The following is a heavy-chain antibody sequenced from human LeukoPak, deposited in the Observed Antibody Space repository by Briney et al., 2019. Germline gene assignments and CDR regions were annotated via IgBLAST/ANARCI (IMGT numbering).Heavy chain of an antibody. Sequence: PGGSLRLSCAASGFTFSSYWMHWVRQAPGKGLVWVSRINSDGSSTSYADSVKGRFTISRDNAKNTLYLQMNSLRAEDTAVYYCARDYSSGWFGGYYYYYGMDVWGQGTTVTVSS. J-gene: IGHJ6*02. V-gene: IGHV3-74*01. CDR1: GFTFSSYW. D-gene: IGHD6-19*01. CDR3: ARDYSSGWFGGYYYYYGMDV. CDR2: INSDGSST.